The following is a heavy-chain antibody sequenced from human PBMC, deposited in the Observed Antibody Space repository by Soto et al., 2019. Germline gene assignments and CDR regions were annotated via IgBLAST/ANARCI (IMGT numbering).Heavy chain of an antibody. CDR1: GGTFSSYA. D-gene: IGHD6-19*01. J-gene: IGHJ6*02. V-gene: IGHV1-69*06. CDR2: IIPIFGTA. Sequence: GASVKVSCKASGGTFSSYAISWVRQAPGQGLEWMGGIIPIFGTANYAQKFQGRVTITADKSTSTAYMELSSLRSEDTAVYYCARETGFSIAVAGTVDYYYGMDVWGQGTKVTVSS. CDR3: ARETGFSIAVAGTVDYYYGMDV.